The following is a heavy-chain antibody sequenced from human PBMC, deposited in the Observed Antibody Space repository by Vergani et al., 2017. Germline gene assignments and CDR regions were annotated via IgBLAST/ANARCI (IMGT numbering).Heavy chain of an antibody. CDR3: ARDRAGYSSGWYFDY. J-gene: IGHJ4*02. CDR1: GFTVSSNY. D-gene: IGHD6-19*01. Sequence: EVQLVESGGGLVQPGGSLRLSCAASGFTVSSNYMSWVRQAPGKGLEWVSVIYSGGSTYYADAVKGRFTISRDNSKNTLYLQMNSLRADDTAVYYCARDRAGYSSGWYFDYWGQGTLVTVSS. V-gene: IGHV3-66*02. CDR2: IYSGGST.